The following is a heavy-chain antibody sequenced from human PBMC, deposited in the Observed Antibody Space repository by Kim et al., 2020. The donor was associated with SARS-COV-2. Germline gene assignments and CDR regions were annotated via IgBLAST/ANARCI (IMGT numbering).Heavy chain of an antibody. Sequence: GGSLRLSCVASGFNLKTYNMNWVRQAPGKGLEWVSSISSDSSYIYDADSAKSRFTISRDNAKNSMFLQMNSLRVEDTAVYFCARDRGDLYYYYFYYMDV. CDR1: GFNLKTYN. J-gene: IGHJ6*03. V-gene: IGHV3-21*01. D-gene: IGHD2-21*01. CDR3: ARDRGDLYYYYFYYMDV. CDR2: ISSDSSYI.